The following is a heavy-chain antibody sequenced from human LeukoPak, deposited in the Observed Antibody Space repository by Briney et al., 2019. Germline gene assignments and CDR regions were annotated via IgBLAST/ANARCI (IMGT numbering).Heavy chain of an antibody. CDR2: IYYSGST. V-gene: IGHV4-59*01. J-gene: IGHJ2*01. D-gene: IGHD3-16*01. CDR1: GGSISSYY. Sequence: SETLSLTCTVPGGSISSYYWSWIRQPPGKGLEWVGHIYYSGSTNYNPSLKSRVTISVDTSKNQFSLKLSSVTAADTAVYYCARAPLRWRGSSWYFDLWGRGTLVTVSS. CDR3: ARAPLRWRGSSWYFDL.